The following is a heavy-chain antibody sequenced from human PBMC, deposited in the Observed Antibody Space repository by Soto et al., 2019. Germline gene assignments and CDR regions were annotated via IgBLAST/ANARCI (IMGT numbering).Heavy chain of an antibody. D-gene: IGHD3-10*01. Sequence: GSLRLSCAASGFTFSSYSMNWVRQAPGKGLEWVSSISSSSSYIYYADSVKGRFTISRDNAQNSLYLQMNSLRAEDTAVYYCARDRGPVSSGSYYNVENWFDPWGQGTLVTVSS. CDR1: GFTFSSYS. V-gene: IGHV3-21*01. CDR3: ARDRGPVSSGSYYNVENWFDP. CDR2: ISSSSSYI. J-gene: IGHJ5*02.